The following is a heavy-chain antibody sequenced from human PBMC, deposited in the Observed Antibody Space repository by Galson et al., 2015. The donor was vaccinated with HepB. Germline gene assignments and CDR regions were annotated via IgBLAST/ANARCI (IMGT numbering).Heavy chain of an antibody. CDR1: GGIFSNYG. Sequence: SVKVSCKASGGIFSNYGISWVRQAPGQGLEWMGGIIPTLITANYAQKFQGRVTITADESTSTVYMELRSLRPEDTAVYFCARDRLGKYYDSSDGMDVWGQGTTVNVSS. J-gene: IGHJ6*02. CDR2: IIPTLITA. D-gene: IGHD3-3*01. CDR3: ARDRLGKYYDSSDGMDV. V-gene: IGHV1-69*13.